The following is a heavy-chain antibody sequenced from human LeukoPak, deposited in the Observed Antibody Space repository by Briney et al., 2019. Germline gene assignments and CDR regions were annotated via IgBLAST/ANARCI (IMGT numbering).Heavy chain of an antibody. D-gene: IGHD3-9*01. CDR1: GGTFSSYA. V-gene: IGHV1-69*13. CDR2: IIPIFGTA. J-gene: IGHJ6*03. Sequence: ASVKVSCKASGGTFSSYAISWVRQAPGQGLEWMGGIIPIFGTANYAQKFQGRVTITADESTSTAYMELSSLRSEDTAVYYCARRKTTYYDILTGPDHYYYMDVWGKGTTVTISS. CDR3: ARRKTTYYDILTGPDHYYYMDV.